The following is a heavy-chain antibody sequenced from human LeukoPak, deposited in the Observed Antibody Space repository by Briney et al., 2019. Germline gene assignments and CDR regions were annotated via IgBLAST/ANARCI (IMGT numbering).Heavy chain of an antibody. CDR2: ISSSSSTI. CDR3: AKLTPNRSSGSSGDY. J-gene: IGHJ4*02. V-gene: IGHV3-48*04. Sequence: GGSLRLSCAASGFTFSSYSMNWVRQAPGKGLEWVSYISSSSSTIYYADSVKGRFTISRDNAKNSLYLQMNSLRAEDTALYYCAKLTPNRSSGSSGDYWGQGTLVTVSS. CDR1: GFTFSSYS. D-gene: IGHD6-19*01.